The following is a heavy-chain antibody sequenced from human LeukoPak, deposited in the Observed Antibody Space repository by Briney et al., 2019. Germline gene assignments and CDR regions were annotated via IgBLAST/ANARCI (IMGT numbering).Heavy chain of an antibody. Sequence: PGGSLRLSCAASGFTFSNYAMNWVRQAPGKGLEWVSTISGSDGNTYYADSVKGRFTISRDNSKNTLYLQMNSLRAEDTAVYYCAKDSSVIVVALCWFDPWGQGTLVTVSS. J-gene: IGHJ5*02. V-gene: IGHV3-23*01. CDR2: ISGSDGNT. CDR1: GFTFSNYA. CDR3: AKDSSVIVVALCWFDP. D-gene: IGHD3-22*01.